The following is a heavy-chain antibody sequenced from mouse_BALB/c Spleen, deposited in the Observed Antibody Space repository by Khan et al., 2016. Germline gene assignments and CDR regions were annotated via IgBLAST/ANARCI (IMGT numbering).Heavy chain of an antibody. V-gene: IGHV2-6-1*01. CDR2: IWSDGST. CDR3: GRYYGNYYYAMHY. D-gene: IGHD2-1*01. CDR1: GFSFTSYG. Sequence: QVQLKQSGPGLVAPSQSLSITCTISGFSFTSYGVNWVRQPPGKGLEWLVVIWSDGSTPYNSALKSRLSISKDNSKSQVFLKMNSHQTDDTAMYYCGRYYGNYYYAMHYWGQGTAVTVSS. J-gene: IGHJ4*01.